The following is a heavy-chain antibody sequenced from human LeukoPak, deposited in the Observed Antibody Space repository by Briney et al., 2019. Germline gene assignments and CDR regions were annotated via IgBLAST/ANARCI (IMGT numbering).Heavy chain of an antibody. CDR2: ISSSSSTI. J-gene: IGHJ3*02. Sequence: GGSLRLSCAASGFTFSSYSMNWVRQAPGKGLEWVSYISSSSSTIYYADSVKGRFTISRDNAKNSLYLQINSLRAEDTAVYYCAREGYCSGGSRSLDAFDIWGQGTVVTVSS. CDR3: AREGYCSGGSRSLDAFDI. V-gene: IGHV3-48*01. D-gene: IGHD2-15*01. CDR1: GFTFSSYS.